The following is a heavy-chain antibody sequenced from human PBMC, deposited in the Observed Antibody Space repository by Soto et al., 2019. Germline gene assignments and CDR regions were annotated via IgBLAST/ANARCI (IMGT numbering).Heavy chain of an antibody. Sequence: GGSLRLSCAASGFTFSSYGMHWVRQAPDKGLEWVAVIWYDGSNKWYADSVKGRFTISRDNSKNTLYLQMNSLRAEDTAVYSCARDRGYSGYDSPRFYYGMDVWGQGTTVTVSS. J-gene: IGHJ6*02. CDR3: ARDRGYSGYDSPRFYYGMDV. V-gene: IGHV3-33*01. D-gene: IGHD5-12*01. CDR2: IWYDGSNK. CDR1: GFTFSSYG.